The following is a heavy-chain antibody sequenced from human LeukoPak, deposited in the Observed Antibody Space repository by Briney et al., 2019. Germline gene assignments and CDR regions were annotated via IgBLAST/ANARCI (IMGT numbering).Heavy chain of an antibody. V-gene: IGHV4-59*01. J-gene: IGHJ5*02. CDR2: IYYSGST. CDR3: AELGYCSGGSCSGNWFAP. Sequence: SETLSLTCTVSGGSISSYYGSWLRHPPGKGLEGSGYIYYSGSTKYNPSLKSRVPISVDTSKNQFSLKLSSVTAADTAVYYCAELGYCSGGSCSGNWFAPWGQGTLVTVSS. CDR1: GGSISSYY. D-gene: IGHD2-15*01.